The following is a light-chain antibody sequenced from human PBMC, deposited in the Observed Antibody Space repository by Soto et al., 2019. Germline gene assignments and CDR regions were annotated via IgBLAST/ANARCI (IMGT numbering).Light chain of an antibody. J-gene: IGKJ5*01. Sequence: EIVLTQSPGTLSLSPGERATLSCRASQSVSGPYLAWYQQRPGKAPRLLINDASRRATGIPYRFSGSGSGTDFTLTISSLEPEDFAAYYCQQRSSYPITFGQGTRLEIK. CDR3: QQRSSYPIT. CDR2: DAS. V-gene: IGKV3-11*01. CDR1: QSVSGPY.